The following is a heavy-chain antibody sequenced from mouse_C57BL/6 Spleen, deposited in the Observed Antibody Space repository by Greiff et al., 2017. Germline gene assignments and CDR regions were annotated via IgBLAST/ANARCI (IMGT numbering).Heavy chain of an antibody. Sequence: EVQGVESGGGLVKPGGSLKLSCAASGFTFSSYAMSWVRQTPEKRLEWVATISDGGSYTYYPDNVKGRFTISRDNAKNNLYLQMSHLKSEDTAMYYCARVPRVTHYYAMDYWGQGTSVTVSS. J-gene: IGHJ4*01. CDR2: ISDGGSYT. V-gene: IGHV5-4*01. CDR1: GFTFSSYA. CDR3: ARVPRVTHYYAMDY. D-gene: IGHD2-5*01.